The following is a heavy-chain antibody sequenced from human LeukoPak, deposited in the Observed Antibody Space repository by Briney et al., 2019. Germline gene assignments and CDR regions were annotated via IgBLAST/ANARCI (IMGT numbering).Heavy chain of an antibody. D-gene: IGHD3-10*01. CDR3: AKAESGSGSYYNNYFDY. J-gene: IGHJ4*02. Sequence: GRSLRLSCAASGFTFDDYAMHWVRQAPGKGLEWVSGISWNSGSIGYADSVKGRFTISRDNAKNSLYLQMNSLRAEDTALYYCAKAESGSGSYYNNYFDYWGQGTLVTVSS. V-gene: IGHV3-9*01. CDR1: GFTFDDYA. CDR2: ISWNSGSI.